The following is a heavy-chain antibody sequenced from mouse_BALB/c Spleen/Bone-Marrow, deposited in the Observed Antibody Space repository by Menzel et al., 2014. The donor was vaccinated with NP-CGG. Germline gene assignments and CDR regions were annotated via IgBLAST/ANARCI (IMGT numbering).Heavy chain of an antibody. V-gene: IGHV5-6-3*01. CDR2: INSNGGST. CDR1: GFTFSSYG. CDR3: ARDNYYDYDGFAY. D-gene: IGHD2-4*01. Sequence: EVKLMESGGGSVQPGGSLKISCAASGFTFSSYGMSWVRQTPDKRLDLVATINSNGGSTYYPDSVKGRFTISRDNAKNTLYLQMSSLKSEDTAMYYCARDNYYDYDGFAYWGQGTLVTVSA. J-gene: IGHJ3*01.